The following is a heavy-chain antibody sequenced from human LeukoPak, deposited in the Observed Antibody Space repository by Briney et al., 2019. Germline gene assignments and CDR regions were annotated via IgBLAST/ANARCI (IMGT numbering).Heavy chain of an antibody. D-gene: IGHD2-2*01. J-gene: IGHJ2*01. CDR1: GFTFINYA. CDR2: ISGSGGRT. CDR3: AKAVHPYCSSTSCYNWYFDL. Sequence: PGGSLRLSCAASGFTFINYAMSWVRQAPGKRLEWVSGISGSGGRTYYADSVKGRFTISRDNSKNTLYLQMNSLRAEDTAVYYCAKAVHPYCSSTSCYNWYFDLWGRGTLVTVSS. V-gene: IGHV3-23*01.